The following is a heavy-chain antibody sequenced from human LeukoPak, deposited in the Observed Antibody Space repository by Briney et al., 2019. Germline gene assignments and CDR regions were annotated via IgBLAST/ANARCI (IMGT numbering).Heavy chain of an antibody. CDR1: GLTFSSYA. V-gene: IGHV3-23*01. CDR3: AKDVMAASSAIQFFDL. J-gene: IGHJ2*01. D-gene: IGHD6-13*01. CDR2: SSGSGASI. Sequence: QSGGFLRLSCAASGLTFSSYAMSCVRQAPGKGLEGVSASSGSGASIYYADAVKGRFTISRDNSKNTLYLQMNSLRAEDTAVYYCAKDVMAASSAIQFFDLWGRGTLVTVSS.